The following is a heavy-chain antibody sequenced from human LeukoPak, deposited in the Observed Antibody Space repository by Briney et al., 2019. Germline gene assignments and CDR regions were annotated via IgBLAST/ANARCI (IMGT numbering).Heavy chain of an antibody. D-gene: IGHD2-2*02. Sequence: SETLSLTCAVYGGPFSGYYWSWIRQPPGKGLEWIGEINHSGSTNYNPSLKSRVTISVDTSKNQFSLKLSSVTAADTAVYYCARGRRYCSSTSCYTRTYNWFDPWGQGTLVTVSS. V-gene: IGHV4-34*01. CDR1: GGPFSGYY. J-gene: IGHJ5*02. CDR3: ARGRRYCSSTSCYTRTYNWFDP. CDR2: INHSGST.